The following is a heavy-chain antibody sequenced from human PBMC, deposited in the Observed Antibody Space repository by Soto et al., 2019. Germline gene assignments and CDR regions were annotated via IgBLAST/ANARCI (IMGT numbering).Heavy chain of an antibody. J-gene: IGHJ5*02. D-gene: IGHD3-10*01. V-gene: IGHV1-3*01. Sequence: ASVKVSCKASGYTFTSYAMHWVRQAPGQRLEWMGWINAGNGNTKYSQKYQGRVTITRDTSASTAYMELSSLRSEDTAVYYCARGVGSGSYYNQYNWFDPWGQGTLVTVSS. CDR2: INAGNGNT. CDR1: GYTFTSYA. CDR3: ARGVGSGSYYNQYNWFDP.